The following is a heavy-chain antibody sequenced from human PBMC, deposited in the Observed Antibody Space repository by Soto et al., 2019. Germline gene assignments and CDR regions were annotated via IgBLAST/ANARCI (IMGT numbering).Heavy chain of an antibody. CDR2: SRGSDGST. Sequence: EVQLLESGGGSVQPGGSLRLSCAASGVTIITYDMTWVRQAPGKGLEWVSVSRGSDGSTYYADSMKGRFTTSRENPKNTVYLQMTSLRANDTAIYYCVKGNWGHYWAQRPLVTVSS. J-gene: IGHJ4*02. V-gene: IGHV3-23*01. CDR1: GVTIITYD. CDR3: VKGNWGHY. D-gene: IGHD7-27*01.